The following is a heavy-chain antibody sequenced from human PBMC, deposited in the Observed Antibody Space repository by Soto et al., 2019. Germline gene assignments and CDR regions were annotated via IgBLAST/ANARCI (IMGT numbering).Heavy chain of an antibody. V-gene: IGHV4-30-2*06. CDR3: AREGLVVVPASASSHDAFDI. Sequence: NPSETLSLTCAVSGVSINAGGYSWNWIRQSPGKALEWMGHIYQSGSTYYKPSLKGRITISVDMSKNDFSLELTSVTPADTAVYYCAREGLVVVPASASSHDAFDIWGQGTMVTVSS. D-gene: IGHD2-2*01. J-gene: IGHJ3*02. CDR2: IYQSGST. CDR1: GVSINAGGYS.